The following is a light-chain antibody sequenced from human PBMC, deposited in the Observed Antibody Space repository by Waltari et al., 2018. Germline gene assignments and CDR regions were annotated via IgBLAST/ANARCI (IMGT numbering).Light chain of an antibody. V-gene: IGLV8-61*01. Sequence: QTVVTQEPSLSVSPGGTVTLTCALSSGSISSTSYATWYQQTPGQALRPLGYKGNSRASGVPDRFAGSILGNKAALTITGAQADDDSDYYCSLYMGSGIWVFGGGTKLTVL. CDR3: SLYMGSGIWV. CDR1: SGSISSTSY. J-gene: IGLJ3*02. CDR2: KGN.